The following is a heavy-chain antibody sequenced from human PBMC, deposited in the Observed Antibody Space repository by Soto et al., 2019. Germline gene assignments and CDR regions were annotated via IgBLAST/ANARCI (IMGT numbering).Heavy chain of an antibody. Sequence: ASVTVSCTTSGSTFTSYYIHWVRQAPGQRLEWLGVINPGGVTTSYAQRLRGRVTISRDNSKNTLYLHMNSLRAEDTAVYYCAKEQTPYYYDSSVYPGPFDYWGQGTLVTVSS. CDR3: AKEQTPYYYDSSVYPGPFDY. J-gene: IGHJ4*02. CDR1: GSTFTSYY. V-gene: IGHV1-46*01. CDR2: INPGGVTT. D-gene: IGHD3-22*01.